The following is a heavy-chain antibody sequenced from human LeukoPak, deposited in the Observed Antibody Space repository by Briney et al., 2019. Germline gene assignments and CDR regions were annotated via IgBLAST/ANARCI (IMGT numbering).Heavy chain of an antibody. CDR2: ISGSGGST. Sequence: GGSLRLSCAASGFTFSSYAMSWVRQAPGKGLEWVSAISGSGGSTYYADSVKGRFTISRDNSKNTLYLQMNSLRAEDTAVYYCAKDKRGRSSWYGFDYWGQGTLVTVSS. CDR1: GFTFSSYA. D-gene: IGHD6-13*01. J-gene: IGHJ4*02. CDR3: AKDKRGRSSWYGFDY. V-gene: IGHV3-23*01.